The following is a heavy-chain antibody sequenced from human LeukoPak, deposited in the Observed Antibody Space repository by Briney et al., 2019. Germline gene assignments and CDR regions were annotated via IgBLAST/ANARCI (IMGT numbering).Heavy chain of an antibody. J-gene: IGHJ4*02. CDR3: AKDSTAYSGGWYLFDY. V-gene: IGHV3-30*02. CDR2: LGYDGSNK. Sequence: GGTLRLSCAASGFTFSSYGMHWVGRAPAKGLGGVAFLGYDGSNKYYADSVKGRFTISRDNSKNTLYLQMISLRAEDTAVYYCAKDSTAYSGGWYLFDYWGQGTLVTVSS. D-gene: IGHD6-19*01. CDR1: GFTFSSYG.